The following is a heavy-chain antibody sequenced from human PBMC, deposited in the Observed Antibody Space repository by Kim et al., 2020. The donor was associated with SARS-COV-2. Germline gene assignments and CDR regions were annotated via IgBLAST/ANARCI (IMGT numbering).Heavy chain of an antibody. D-gene: IGHD2-15*01. V-gene: IGHV3-13*01. CDR3: AREDIVTGSFDY. J-gene: IGHJ4*02. Sequence: YNPGSVRCRFTISRENAKNSLYLQMNRLRAGDTAVYYCAREDIVTGSFDYWGQGTLVTVSS.